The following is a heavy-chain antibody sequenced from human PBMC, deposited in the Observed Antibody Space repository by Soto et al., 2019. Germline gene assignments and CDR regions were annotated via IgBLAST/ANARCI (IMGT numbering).Heavy chain of an antibody. CDR1: GCTFSSYT. Sequence: SVKVSCKASGCTFSSYTISWVRQAPGQGLEWMGRIIPILGIANYAQKFQGRVTITADKSTSTAYMELSSLRSEDTAVYYCARSTTLTSGLLFYYYYGMYVWGQGTTVTVS. V-gene: IGHV1-69*02. CDR2: IIPILGIA. J-gene: IGHJ6*02. CDR3: ARSTTLTSGLLFYYYYGMYV. D-gene: IGHD4-17*01.